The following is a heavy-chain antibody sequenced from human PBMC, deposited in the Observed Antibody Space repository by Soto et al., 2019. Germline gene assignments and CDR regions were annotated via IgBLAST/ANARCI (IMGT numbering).Heavy chain of an antibody. CDR2: ISFDGSIK. Sequence: GGSLRLSCATSGFEFKNFGMHWVRQAPGKGLEWVTFISFDGSIKYYPDSLKGRFTVSRDNSNNTLFLHMNNLSVEDTARYFCVRDFVGPGLDYWGQGALVTVSS. CDR1: GFEFKNFG. V-gene: IGHV3-33*05. D-gene: IGHD1-26*01. CDR3: VRDFVGPGLDY. J-gene: IGHJ4*02.